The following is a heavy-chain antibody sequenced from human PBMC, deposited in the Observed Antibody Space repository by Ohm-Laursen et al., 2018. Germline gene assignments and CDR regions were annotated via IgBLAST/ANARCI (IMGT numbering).Heavy chain of an antibody. V-gene: IGHV3-NL1*01. CDR2: IYSGGST. J-gene: IGHJ6*02. CDR1: GFTFSSYG. D-gene: IGHD3-10*01. Sequence: SLRLSCAASGFTFSSYGMHWVRQAPGKGLGWVSVIYSGGSTYYADSVKGRFTISRDNSKNTLYLQMNSLRAEDTAVYYCARSSPLWFAEPRGMDVWGQGTTVTVSS. CDR3: ARSSPLWFAEPRGMDV.